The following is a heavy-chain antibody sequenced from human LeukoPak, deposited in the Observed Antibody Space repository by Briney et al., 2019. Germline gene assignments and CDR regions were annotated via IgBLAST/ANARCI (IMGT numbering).Heavy chain of an antibody. V-gene: IGHV3-48*03. CDR1: GFTSSSYE. Sequence: GGSLRLSCAASGFTSSSYEMNWVRQAPGKGLEWVSYISSSGSTIYYADSVKGRFTISRDNAKNSLYLQMNSLRAEDTAVYYCARTRYYYNSRSYGAPYYFDYWGQGTLVTVSS. D-gene: IGHD3-10*01. J-gene: IGHJ4*02. CDR3: ARTRYYYNSRSYGAPYYFDY. CDR2: ISSSGSTI.